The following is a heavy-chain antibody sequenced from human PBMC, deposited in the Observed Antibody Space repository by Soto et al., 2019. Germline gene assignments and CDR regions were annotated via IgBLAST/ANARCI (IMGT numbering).Heavy chain of an antibody. CDR3: ARVGGVRGYHYVDAFDY. V-gene: IGHV1-18*01. CDR1: GYTFTNYG. Sequence: QVQLVQSGAEVKKPGASVKVSCKTSGYTFTNYGINWVRQAPGQGLEWMGWISVYSGDTNYAQKFQGRVSMTTDTSTGTVYMELWSLKSDDTAVYYCARVGGVRGYHYVDAFDYWGQGSLVSVSA. J-gene: IGHJ4*02. CDR2: ISVYSGDT. D-gene: IGHD4-17*01.